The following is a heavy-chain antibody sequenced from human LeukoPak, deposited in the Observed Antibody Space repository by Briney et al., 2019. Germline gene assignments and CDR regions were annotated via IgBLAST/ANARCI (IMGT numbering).Heavy chain of an antibody. CDR1: GFTFSSYG. CDR3: ARDREYSKSWSFDY. D-gene: IGHD6-13*01. CDR2: IYHGGNT. V-gene: IGHV4-4*02. Sequence: NSGRSLRLSCAASGFTFSSYGMHWVRQAPGKGLEWIGEIYHGGNTNYNPSLKSRVTISVDKSKNQFSLILSSVTAADTAVYYCARDREYSKSWSFDYWGQGTLVTVSS. J-gene: IGHJ4*02.